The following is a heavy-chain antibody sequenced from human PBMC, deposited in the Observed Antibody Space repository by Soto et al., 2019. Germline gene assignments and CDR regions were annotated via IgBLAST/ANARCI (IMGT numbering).Heavy chain of an antibody. CDR2: IYYSGST. CDR1: GGSISSYY. V-gene: IGHV4-59*01. CDR3: ARPYSSGSPNWYFDL. Sequence: QVQLQESGPGLVKPSETLSLTCTVSGGSISSYYWSWIRQPPGKGLEWSGYIYYSGSTNYNPSLQSRVTISVDTSKNQFSLKLSSVTAADTAVYYCARPYSSGSPNWYFDLWGRGTLVTVSS. D-gene: IGHD6-19*01. J-gene: IGHJ2*01.